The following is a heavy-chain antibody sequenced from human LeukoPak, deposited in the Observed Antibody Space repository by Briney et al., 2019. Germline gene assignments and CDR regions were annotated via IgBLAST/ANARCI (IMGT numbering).Heavy chain of an antibody. V-gene: IGHV4-59*01. J-gene: IGHJ6*03. CDR1: GGSFSGYY. CDR2: IYYSGST. D-gene: IGHD1-26*01. Sequence: SETLSLTCAVYGGSFSGYYWSWIRQPPGKGLEWIGYIYYSGSTNYNPSLKSRVTISVDTSKNQFSLKLSSVTAADTAVYYCARDRREYYYYYYMDVWGKGTTVTVSS. CDR3: ARDRREYYYYYYMDV.